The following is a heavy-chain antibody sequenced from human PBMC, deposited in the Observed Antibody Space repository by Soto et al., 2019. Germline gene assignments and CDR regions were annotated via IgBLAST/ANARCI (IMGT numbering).Heavy chain of an antibody. V-gene: IGHV4-30-4*01. Sequence: QVQLQESGPGLVKPSETLSLTCAVSGGSISSGNYYWSWIRQSPGKGLEWIGYIYSTGSSYYNPSLRSRVSMSVDTSKNQFSLNLNSVTAADTAVYYCARDGTQLWLSGRDQFDPWGQGTLVTVSS. CDR3: ARDGTQLWLSGRDQFDP. D-gene: IGHD5-18*01. CDR2: IYSTGSS. J-gene: IGHJ5*02. CDR1: GGSISSGNYY.